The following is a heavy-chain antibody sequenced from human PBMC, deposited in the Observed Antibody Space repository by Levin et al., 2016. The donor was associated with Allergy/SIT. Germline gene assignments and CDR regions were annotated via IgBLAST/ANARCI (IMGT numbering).Heavy chain of an antibody. D-gene: IGHD1-26*01. CDR2: ISGSGGST. Sequence: GESLKISCAASGFTFSSYAMSWVRQAPGKGLEWVSAISGSGGSTYYADSVKGRFTISRDNSKNTLYLQMNSLRAEDTAVYYCAKWELGYFDYWGQGTLVTVSS. CDR1: GFTFSSYA. J-gene: IGHJ4*02. V-gene: IGHV3-23*01. CDR3: AKWELGYFDY.